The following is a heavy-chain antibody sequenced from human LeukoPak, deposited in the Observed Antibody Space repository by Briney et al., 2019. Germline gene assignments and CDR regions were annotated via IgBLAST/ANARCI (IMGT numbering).Heavy chain of an antibody. J-gene: IGHJ5*02. D-gene: IGHD2-15*01. CDR1: GYTFTNHG. Sequence: ASVKVSCKASGYTFTNHGISWVRQAPGQGLEWMGWISTYNGNTNYAQRLQGRVTMTTDTSTTTAYMEPRSLRSDDTAVYYCARSYCSGGSCYADPWGQGTLVTVSS. V-gene: IGHV1-18*01. CDR3: ARSYCSGGSCYADP. CDR2: ISTYNGNT.